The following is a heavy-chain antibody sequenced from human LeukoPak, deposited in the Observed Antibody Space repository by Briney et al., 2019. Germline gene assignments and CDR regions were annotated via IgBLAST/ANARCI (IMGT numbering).Heavy chain of an antibody. CDR2: ISGSGGST. CDR3: ATALMVVGATTAYY. CDR1: GFTFSSYA. Sequence: GGSLRLSCAASGFTFSSYAMRWVRRPPGKGLEWGSAISGSGGSTYYADSVKGRFTISRDNSKNTLYLQMNSLRAEDTAVYYCATALMVVGATTAYYWGQGSLVTVSS. J-gene: IGHJ4*02. V-gene: IGHV3-23*01. D-gene: IGHD1-26*01.